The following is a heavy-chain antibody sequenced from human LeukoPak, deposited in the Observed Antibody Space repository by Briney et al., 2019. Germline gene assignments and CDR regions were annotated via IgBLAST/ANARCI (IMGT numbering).Heavy chain of an antibody. CDR2: INHSGST. V-gene: IGHV4-34*01. J-gene: IGHJ4*02. Sequence: TSETLSLTCAVYGGSFSGYYWSWIRQPPAKGLEWIGEINHSGSTNYNPSLKSRVTISVDTSKNQFSLKLSSVTAADTAVYYCARPGILERYSYGYGVSYPFDYWGQGTLVTVSS. D-gene: IGHD5-18*01. CDR3: ARPGILERYSYGYGVSYPFDY. CDR1: GGSFSGYY.